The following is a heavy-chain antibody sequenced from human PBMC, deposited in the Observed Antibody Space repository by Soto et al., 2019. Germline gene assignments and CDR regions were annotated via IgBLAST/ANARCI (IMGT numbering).Heavy chain of an antibody. CDR3: AKVDEPELLWFGDDY. CDR1: GFTFSSYA. CDR2: ISGSGGST. J-gene: IGHJ4*02. D-gene: IGHD3-10*01. V-gene: IGHV3-23*01. Sequence: EVQLLESGGGLVQPGGSLRLSCAASGFTFSSYAMSWVRQAPGKGLEWVSAISGSGGSTYYADSVKGRFTISRDNSKNTLYRQMNSLRADDTAVYYCAKVDEPELLWFGDDYWGQGTLVTVSS.